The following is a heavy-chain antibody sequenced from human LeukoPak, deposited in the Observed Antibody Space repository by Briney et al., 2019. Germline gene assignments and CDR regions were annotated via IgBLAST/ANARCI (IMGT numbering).Heavy chain of an antibody. CDR2: INHSEST. J-gene: IGHJ4*02. CDR1: GGTFIDYH. Sequence: SGTLSETCAVNGGTFIDYHWSWIRPPPCRGLDWIGEINHSESTNYNPALKSRATISVDTSKNQFSLKLSSVTAADTAVYYCARGGIDKRITMIVVVIRGGFDYWGQGTLVTVSS. V-gene: IGHV4-34*01. CDR3: ARGGIDKRITMIVVVIRGGFDY. D-gene: IGHD3-22*01.